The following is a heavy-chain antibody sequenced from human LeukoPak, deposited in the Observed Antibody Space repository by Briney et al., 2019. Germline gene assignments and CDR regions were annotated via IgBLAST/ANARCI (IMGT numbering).Heavy chain of an antibody. CDR3: ASARYPSSGWFFDY. V-gene: IGHV1-3*01. CDR2: INAGNGNT. D-gene: IGHD6-19*01. Sequence: ASVKISCKASGYTFTSYAIHWVRQAPGQRLEWMGWINAGNGNTLYSQKFQGRVTITADESTSTAYMELSSLRSEDTAVYYCASARYPSSGWFFDYWGQGTLVTVSS. J-gene: IGHJ4*02. CDR1: GYTFTSYA.